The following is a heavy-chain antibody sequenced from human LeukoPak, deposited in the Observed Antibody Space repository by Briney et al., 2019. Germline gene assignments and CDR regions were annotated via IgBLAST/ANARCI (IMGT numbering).Heavy chain of an antibody. V-gene: IGHV1-18*01. CDR1: GYTFTSYG. CDR2: ISAYNGNT. J-gene: IGHJ6*02. D-gene: IGHD2-2*01. CDR3: ARGFVVVPAAILGNYYYYGMDV. Sequence: ASVKVSCKASGYTFTSYGISWVRQAPGQGLEWMGWISAYNGNTNYAQKLQGRVTMTTDTSTSTAYVELRSLRSDDTAVYYCARGFVVVPAAILGNYYYYGMDVWGQGTTVTVSS.